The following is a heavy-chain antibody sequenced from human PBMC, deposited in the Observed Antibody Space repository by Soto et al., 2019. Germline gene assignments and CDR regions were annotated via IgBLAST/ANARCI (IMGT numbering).Heavy chain of an antibody. Sequence: QTLSLTCAISGDSVSSNSAAWNWIRQSPSRGLEWLGRTYYRSRWYNDYAVSVKGRITVNPDTSKNHFSLHLNSVTPEDTAVYYCAGTTSLQSYSVDVWDKGTTVTVSS. CDR1: GDSVSSNSAA. CDR2: TYYRSRWYN. V-gene: IGHV6-1*01. J-gene: IGHJ6*03. CDR3: AGTTSLQSYSVDV. D-gene: IGHD1-1*01.